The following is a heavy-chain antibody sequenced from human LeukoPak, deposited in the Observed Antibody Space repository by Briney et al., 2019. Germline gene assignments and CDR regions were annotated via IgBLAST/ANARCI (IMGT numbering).Heavy chain of an antibody. CDR2: IYPGGSDT. CDR3: ARLSGYSSSSSFDY. Sequence: GESLEISCKGSGSIFTSYWIGWVRQLPGKGLEWMGIIYPGGSDTRYSPSFQGQVTISADKSISTAYLQWSSLKASDTAMYYCARLSGYSSSSSFDYWGQGTLVTVSS. J-gene: IGHJ4*02. V-gene: IGHV5-51*01. D-gene: IGHD6-6*01. CDR1: GSIFTSYW.